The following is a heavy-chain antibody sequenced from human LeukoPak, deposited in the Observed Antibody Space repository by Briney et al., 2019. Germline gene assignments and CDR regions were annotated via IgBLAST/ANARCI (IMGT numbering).Heavy chain of an antibody. Sequence: GGSLRLSCAASGFTFSSYAMHWVRQAPGKGLEWVAVISYDGSNKYYADSAKGRFTISRDNTKSSLYLQMNSLRAEDMAVYYCARGYCGGDCYGDWGQGTLVTVSS. CDR1: GFTFSSYA. CDR2: ISYDGSNK. CDR3: ARGYCGGDCYGD. J-gene: IGHJ1*01. V-gene: IGHV3-30-3*01. D-gene: IGHD2-21*02.